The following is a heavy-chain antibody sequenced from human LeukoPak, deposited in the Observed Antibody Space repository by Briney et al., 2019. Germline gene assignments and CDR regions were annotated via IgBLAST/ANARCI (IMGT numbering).Heavy chain of an antibody. V-gene: IGHV1-46*01. Sequence: ASVKVSCKASGYTFTSYYMHWVRQAPGQGLEWMGIINPSGGSTSYAQKFQGRVTMTRDTSTSTVYMELSSLRSEDTAVYYCARGSRIIITFGRYYDAFDIWGQGTMVTVSS. CDR1: GYTFTSYY. J-gene: IGHJ3*02. CDR2: INPSGGST. D-gene: IGHD3-16*01. CDR3: ARGSRIIITFGRYYDAFDI.